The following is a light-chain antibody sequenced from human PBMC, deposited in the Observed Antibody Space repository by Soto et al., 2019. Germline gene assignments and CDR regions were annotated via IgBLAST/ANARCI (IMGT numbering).Light chain of an antibody. Sequence: EIVLTQSPGTLSLSPGERATLSCKASQGVGSNYLAWYQQKPGQAPRPLIYGASSRATGIPDRFSGSGSGADFTLTIIRLEPEDCAVYYCQQYGSSPLTFGQGTTVEIK. CDR3: QQYGSSPLT. V-gene: IGKV3-20*01. CDR1: QGVGSNY. CDR2: GAS. J-gene: IGKJ1*01.